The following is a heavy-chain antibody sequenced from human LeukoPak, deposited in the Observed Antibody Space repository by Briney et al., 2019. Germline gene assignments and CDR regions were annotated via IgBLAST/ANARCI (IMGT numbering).Heavy chain of an antibody. CDR3: ALRASGYYLTIDY. CDR1: GGSFSGYY. V-gene: IGHV4-34*01. Sequence: PSETLSLTCAVYGGSFSGYYWSWIRQPPGKGLEWIGEINHSGSTNYNPFLKSRVTISVDTSKNQFSLKLSSVTAADTAVYYCALRASGYYLTIDYWGQGTLVTVSS. CDR2: INHSGST. D-gene: IGHD3-22*01. J-gene: IGHJ4*02.